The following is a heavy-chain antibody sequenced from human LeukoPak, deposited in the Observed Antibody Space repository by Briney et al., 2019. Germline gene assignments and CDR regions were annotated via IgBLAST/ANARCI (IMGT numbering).Heavy chain of an antibody. CDR2: ISSSGSTI. D-gene: IGHD6-19*01. CDR1: GFTFSSYE. CDR3: ARDSGGSSGWNRFDY. Sequence: GGSLRLSCAASGFTFSSYEMNWVRQAPGKGLEWVSYISSSGSTIYYADSVKGRFTISRDNAKNSLYLQMNSLRAEDTAVYYCARDSGGSSGWNRFDYWGQGTLVTVS. J-gene: IGHJ4*02. V-gene: IGHV3-48*03.